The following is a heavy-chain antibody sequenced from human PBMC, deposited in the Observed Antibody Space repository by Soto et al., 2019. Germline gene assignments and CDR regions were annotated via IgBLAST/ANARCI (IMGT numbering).Heavy chain of an antibody. J-gene: IGHJ6*02. CDR1: GFTVSSNY. CDR2: IYSGGST. Sequence: EVQLVETGGGLIQPGGSLRLSCAASGFTVSSNYMSWVRQAPGKGLEWVSVIYSGGSTYYADSVKGRFTISRDNSKNTLYLQMNSLRAEDTAVYYCARARDYYYGMDVWGQGTTVTVSS. V-gene: IGHV3-53*02. CDR3: ARARDYYYGMDV.